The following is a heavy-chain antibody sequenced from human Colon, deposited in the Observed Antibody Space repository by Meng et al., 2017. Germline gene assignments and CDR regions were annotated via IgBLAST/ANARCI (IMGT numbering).Heavy chain of an antibody. CDR2: FETNKAKK. CDR3: ARGSIKKKGRRKKREKGGDP. V-gene: IGHV1-8*01. D-gene: IGHD3-16*01. Sequence: QVQLVQSGAEVEKPGASVKVSCRASGYTFTDYDIAWVRQATGQGLEWMGWFETNKAKKGEEKKGRGRGKRKRKRERKTHYREGRKKKKKDTAVYYCARGSIKKKGRRKKREKGGDPGGQGTLVTVSS. CDR1: GYTFTDYD. J-gene: IGHJ5*02.